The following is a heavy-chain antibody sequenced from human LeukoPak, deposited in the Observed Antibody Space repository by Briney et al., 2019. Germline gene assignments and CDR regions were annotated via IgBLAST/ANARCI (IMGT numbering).Heavy chain of an antibody. D-gene: IGHD3-22*01. V-gene: IGHV1-69*13. J-gene: IGHJ1*01. CDR2: IIPIFGTA. CDR3: ARTVPGYDSSGYSESGSEYFQH. Sequence: GASVKVSCKASGYTFTGDYMYWVRQAPGQGLEWMGGIIPIFGTANYAQKFQGRVTITADESTSTAYMELSSLRSEDTAVYYCARTVPGYDSSGYSESGSEYFQHWGQGTLVTVSS. CDR1: GYTFTGDY.